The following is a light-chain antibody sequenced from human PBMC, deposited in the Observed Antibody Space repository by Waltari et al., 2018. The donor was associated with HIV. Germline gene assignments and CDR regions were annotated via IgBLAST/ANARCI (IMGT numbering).Light chain of an antibody. CDR2: AAS. Sequence: DIQMTQSPSSLFASVGDRVTITCRASQGISKSLAWYQQKPGTAPKLLLFAASRLESGVPSRFSGSGSGTDYPLTINSLQPEDFATYYCQQYYITPWTFGQGTRVEIK. CDR3: QQYYITPWT. V-gene: IGKV1-NL1*01. CDR1: QGISKS. J-gene: IGKJ1*01.